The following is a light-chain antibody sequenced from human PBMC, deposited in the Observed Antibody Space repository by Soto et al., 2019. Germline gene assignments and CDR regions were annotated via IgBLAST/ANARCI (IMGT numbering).Light chain of an antibody. J-gene: IGKJ3*01. CDR1: LGLSNS. Sequence: DIQLTQSPSFLSASVGDRVTISCRASLGLSNSFAWYQQKPGKAPKLLIYAASTLQSGVPSRFSGSGSGTEFTLTISSLRPEDFATYYCQQLRTSPFTLGPGTKVDIK. CDR2: AAS. V-gene: IGKV1-9*01. CDR3: QQLRTSPFT.